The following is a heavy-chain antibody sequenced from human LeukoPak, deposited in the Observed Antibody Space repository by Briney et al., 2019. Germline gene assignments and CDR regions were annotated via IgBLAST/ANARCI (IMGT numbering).Heavy chain of an antibody. J-gene: IGHJ3*02. CDR1: GGSFSGYY. V-gene: IGHV4-34*01. CDR2: INHSGST. CDR3: ARKEQWLPHDAFDI. D-gene: IGHD6-19*01. Sequence: SETQSLTCAVYGGSFSGYYWSRIRQPPGKGLEWIGEINHSGSTNYNPSLKSRVTISVDTSKNQFSLKLSSVTAADTAVYYCARKEQWLPHDAFDIWGQGTMVTVSS.